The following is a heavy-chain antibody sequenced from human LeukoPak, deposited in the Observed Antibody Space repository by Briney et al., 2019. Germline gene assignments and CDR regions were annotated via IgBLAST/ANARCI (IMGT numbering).Heavy chain of an antibody. J-gene: IGHJ3*02. D-gene: IGHD2-21*01. CDR3: AKENTPFGSSVINRVGGAFDI. CDR1: GFTFSSFA. V-gene: IGHV3-23*01. CDR2: FSSGSGFT. Sequence: GGSLRLSCAASGFTFSSFAMSWVRQVPGRGMEWVASFSSGSGFTDYADSVKGRFTISRDNSKNTLYLQMNSLRAEDTAIYFCAKENTPFGSSVINRVGGAFDIWGQGTRVTVSS.